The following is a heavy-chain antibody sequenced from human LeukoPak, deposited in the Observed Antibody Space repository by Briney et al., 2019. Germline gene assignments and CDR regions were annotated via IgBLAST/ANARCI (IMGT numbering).Heavy chain of an antibody. D-gene: IGHD4-17*01. Sequence: SETLSLTCTVSGASISSYYWSWIRQPAGKGLEWIGRVYTSGSTNYNPSLKSRVNMSVDTSKNQYSLKLSSVTAADTASYYCARVSYGDYYFDYWGQGTLVTVSS. CDR3: ARVSYGDYYFDY. CDR2: VYTSGST. CDR1: GASISSYY. V-gene: IGHV4-4*07. J-gene: IGHJ4*02.